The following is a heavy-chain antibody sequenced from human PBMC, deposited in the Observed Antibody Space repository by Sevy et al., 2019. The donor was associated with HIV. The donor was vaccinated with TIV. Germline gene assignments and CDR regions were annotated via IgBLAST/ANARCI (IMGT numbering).Heavy chain of an antibody. CDR1: GGTFSSYA. V-gene: IGHV1-69*06. J-gene: IGHJ5*02. CDR3: ARGGVEMATIGWFDP. CDR2: IIPIFGTA. D-gene: IGHD5-12*01. Sequence: ASVKVSCKASGGTFSSYAISWVRQAPGQGLEWMGGIIPIFGTANYAQKFQGRVTITADKSTSTAYMELSSLRSEDTAVYDCARGGVEMATIGWFDPWGQGTLVTVSS.